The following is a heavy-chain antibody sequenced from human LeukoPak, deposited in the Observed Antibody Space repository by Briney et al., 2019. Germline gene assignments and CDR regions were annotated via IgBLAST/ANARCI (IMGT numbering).Heavy chain of an antibody. V-gene: IGHV3-23*01. J-gene: IGHJ6*03. CDR1: GFTFSSYA. D-gene: IGHD3-10*01. CDR2: ISGSGGST. Sequence: GGPLRLSCAASGFTFSSYAMSWVRQAPGKGLEWVSAISGSGGSTYYADSVKGRFTISRDNSKNTLYLQMNSLRAEDTAVYYCAKTAARAYGSYYYYMDVWGKGTTVSVSS. CDR3: AKTAARAYGSYYYYMDV.